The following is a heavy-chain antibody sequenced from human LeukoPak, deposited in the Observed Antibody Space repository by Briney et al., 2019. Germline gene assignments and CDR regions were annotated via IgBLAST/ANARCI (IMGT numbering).Heavy chain of an antibody. CDR3: ARGGVYGDFYFDY. CDR2: IHPNSSGT. D-gene: IGHD4-17*01. CDR1: KYTFTGYY. J-gene: IGHJ4*02. Sequence: ASVKVSCTASKYTFTGYYMHWVRHAPGQGLAWMGWIHPNSSGTNYDQKFQGRVTMTRDTSISTAYMELSRLTSDNTAVYYCARGGVYGDFYFDYWGQGGLVTVSS. V-gene: IGHV1-2*02.